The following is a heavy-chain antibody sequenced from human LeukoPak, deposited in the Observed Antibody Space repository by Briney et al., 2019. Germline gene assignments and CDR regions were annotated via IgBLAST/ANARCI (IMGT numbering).Heavy chain of an antibody. Sequence: GGSLRLSCAASGFTFSSFAMHWVRQAPGKGLEWVGVISYDGSNKYYADSVKGRFTISRDNSKNTLYLQMNSLRAEDTAVYYCARETAAAGTFGRYWGQGTLVTVSS. J-gene: IGHJ4*02. CDR2: ISYDGSNK. CDR1: GFTFSSFA. V-gene: IGHV3-30-3*01. CDR3: ARETAAAGTFGRY. D-gene: IGHD6-13*01.